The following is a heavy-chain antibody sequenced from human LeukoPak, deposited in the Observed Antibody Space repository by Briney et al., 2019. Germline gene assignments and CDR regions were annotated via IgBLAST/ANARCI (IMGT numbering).Heavy chain of an antibody. J-gene: IGHJ6*03. Sequence: ASVKVPCKASGYTFTSYYMHWVRQTTGQGLEWMGWMNPNSGNTGYAQKFQGRVTMTRNTSISTAYMELSSLRSEDTAVYYCARGGSGWYYYYYYYMDVWGKGTTVTISS. V-gene: IGHV1-8*02. D-gene: IGHD6-19*01. CDR1: GYTFTSYY. CDR3: ARGGSGWYYYYYYYMDV. CDR2: MNPNSGNT.